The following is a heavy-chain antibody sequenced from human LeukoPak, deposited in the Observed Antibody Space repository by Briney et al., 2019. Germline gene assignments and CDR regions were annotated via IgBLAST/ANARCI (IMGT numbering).Heavy chain of an antibody. J-gene: IGHJ3*01. CDR2: ISFDGSYK. CDR1: GFTISGDA. CDR3: ARETLDALDL. V-gene: IGHV3-30*04. Sequence: TGGSLRLSCTASGFTISGDAMHWVRQAPGKGLQWVAHISFDGSYKYYADSVKGRFTISRDNSKNTLYLQMNSLRTDDTALFYCARETLDALDLWGPGTLVTVSP.